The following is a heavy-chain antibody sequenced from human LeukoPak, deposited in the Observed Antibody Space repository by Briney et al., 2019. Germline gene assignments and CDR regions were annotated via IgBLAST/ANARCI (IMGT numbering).Heavy chain of an antibody. Sequence: WMGGIIPIFGTANYAQKFQRRVTITTDESTSTAYMELGSVRSEDTAVYYCARDRGDIVTHCYFDYWGQGTLVTVFS. CDR2: IIPIFGTA. J-gene: IGHJ4*02. D-gene: IGHD2-15*01. CDR3: ARDRGDIVTHCYFDY. V-gene: IGHV1-69*05.